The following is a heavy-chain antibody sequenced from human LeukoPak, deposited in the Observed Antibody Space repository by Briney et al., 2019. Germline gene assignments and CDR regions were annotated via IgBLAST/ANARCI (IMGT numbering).Heavy chain of an antibody. V-gene: IGHV7-4-1*02. J-gene: IGHJ6*03. D-gene: IGHD2-15*01. CDR3: ARDGHCSGGNCYLGNYYYYYMDV. CDR2: INTNTGNP. CDR1: GYTFTTYS. Sequence: ASVKVSCKASGYTFTTYSMNWVRQAPGQGLEWMGWINTNTGNPTYAQGFTGRFVFSLDTSVSTAYLQISSLKAEDTAMYCCARDGHCSGGNCYLGNYYYYYMDVWGTGTTVTVSS.